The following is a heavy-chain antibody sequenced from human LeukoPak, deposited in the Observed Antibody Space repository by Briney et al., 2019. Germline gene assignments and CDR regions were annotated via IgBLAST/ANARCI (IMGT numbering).Heavy chain of an antibody. CDR2: IYYSGST. Sequence: SETLSLTCTVSGGAISSYYWSWIRQPPGKGLEWIGYIYYSGSTNYNPSLKSRVTISVDTSKNQFSLKLSSVTAADTAVYYCARGFVRSSTSSPEGEEYNWFDPWGQGTLVTVSS. V-gene: IGHV4-59*12. CDR1: GGAISSYY. D-gene: IGHD2-2*01. J-gene: IGHJ5*02. CDR3: ARGFVRSSTSSPEGEEYNWFDP.